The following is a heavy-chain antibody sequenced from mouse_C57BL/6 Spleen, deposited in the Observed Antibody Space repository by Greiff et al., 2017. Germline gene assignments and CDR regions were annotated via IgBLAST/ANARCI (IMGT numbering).Heavy chain of an antibody. CDR1: GYTFTSYW. J-gene: IGHJ3*01. V-gene: IGHV1-50*01. CDR3: ARGTLQFAY. CDR2: IDPSDSYT. D-gene: IGHD3-3*01. Sequence: QVQLQQSGAELVKPGASVKLSCKASGYTFTSYWMQWVKQRPGQGLEWIGEIDPSDSYTNYNQKFKGKATLTVDTSSSTAYMQLSSLTSEDSAVYYCARGTLQFAYWGQGTLVTVSA.